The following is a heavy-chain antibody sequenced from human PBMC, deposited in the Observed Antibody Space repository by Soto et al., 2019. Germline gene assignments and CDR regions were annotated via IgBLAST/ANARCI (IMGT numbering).Heavy chain of an antibody. Sequence: EVQLVESGGGLVQPGRSLRLSCAGSGFTFDDYAMHWVRQAPGKGLEWVSGISWNSGSIGYADSVKGRFTISRDNAKNSLYLQMNSLRAEDTALYYCAKELSLPKLQQWLVLGAFDIWGQGTMVTVSS. V-gene: IGHV3-9*01. CDR1: GFTFDDYA. J-gene: IGHJ3*02. D-gene: IGHD6-19*01. CDR3: AKELSLPKLQQWLVLGAFDI. CDR2: ISWNSGSI.